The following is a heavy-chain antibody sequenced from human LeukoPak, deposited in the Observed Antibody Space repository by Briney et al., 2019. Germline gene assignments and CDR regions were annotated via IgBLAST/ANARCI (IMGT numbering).Heavy chain of an antibody. CDR1: GFTFSSYA. J-gene: IGHJ4*02. CDR2: ISGSGGST. V-gene: IGHV3-23*01. D-gene: IGHD3-22*01. Sequence: GGSLRLSCAASGFTFSSYAMSWVRQAPEKGLEWVSAISGSGGSTYYADSVKGRFTISRDNSKNTLYLQMNSLRAEDTAVYYCAKVGTPFTMIVVVTSYWGQGTLVTVSS. CDR3: AKVGTPFTMIVVVTSY.